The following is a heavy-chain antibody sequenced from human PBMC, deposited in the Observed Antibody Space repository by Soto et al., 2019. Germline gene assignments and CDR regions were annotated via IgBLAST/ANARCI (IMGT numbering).Heavy chain of an antibody. CDR3: ARGRTMVRGVPPYGMDV. D-gene: IGHD3-10*01. J-gene: IGHJ6*02. CDR2: IYYSGST. CDR1: GGSISSYY. Sequence: SETLSLTCTVSGGSISSYYWSWIRQPPGKGLEWIGYIYYSGSTNYNPSLKSRVTISVDTSKNQFSLKLSSVTAADTAVYYCARGRTMVRGVPPYGMDVWGQGTTVTVSS. V-gene: IGHV4-59*12.